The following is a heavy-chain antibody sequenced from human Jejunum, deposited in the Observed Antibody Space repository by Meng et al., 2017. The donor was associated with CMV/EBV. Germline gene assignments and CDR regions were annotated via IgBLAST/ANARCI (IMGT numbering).Heavy chain of an antibody. Sequence: ASGFTLSDAGQSWVRQARGKGLEWVGLIKTKTDGETTDYAAPVKGRFVISRDDSKNMLYLQMNSLKTEDTAVYYCTNGLRYVGAFDYWGQGTLVTVSS. CDR3: TNGLRYVGAFDY. CDR2: IKTKTDGETT. J-gene: IGHJ4*02. D-gene: IGHD3-16*01. CDR1: GFTLSDAG. V-gene: IGHV3-15*01.